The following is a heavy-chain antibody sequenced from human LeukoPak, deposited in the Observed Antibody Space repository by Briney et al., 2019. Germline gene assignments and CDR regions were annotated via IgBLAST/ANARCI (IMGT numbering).Heavy chain of an antibody. D-gene: IGHD1-26*01. CDR2: INPNSGGT. V-gene: IGHV1-2*02. J-gene: IGHJ1*01. CDR1: GGAFSSYA. CDR3: ASAGGATLFQH. Sequence: ASVKVSCKASGGAFSSYAISWVRQAPGQGLEWMGWINPNSGGTNYAQKFQGRVTMTRDTSISTAYMELSRLRSDDTAVYYCASAGGATLFQHWGQGTLVTVSS.